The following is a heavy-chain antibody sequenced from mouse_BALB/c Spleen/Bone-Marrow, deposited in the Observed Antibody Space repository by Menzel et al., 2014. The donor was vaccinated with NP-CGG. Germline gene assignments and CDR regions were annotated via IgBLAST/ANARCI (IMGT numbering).Heavy chain of an antibody. CDR3: ARDYYGSSYDY. D-gene: IGHD1-1*01. CDR2: IYPGDGDT. V-gene: IGHV1-82*01. CDR1: GYAFSSSW. J-gene: IGHJ2*01. Sequence: VKLMESGPELVKPGASVKISCKASGYAFSSSWMNWVKQRPGQGLEWIGRIYPGDGDTNYNGKFKGKATLTADKSSSTAYMQLSSLTSVDCAVYFCARDYYGSSYDYWGQGTTLTVSS.